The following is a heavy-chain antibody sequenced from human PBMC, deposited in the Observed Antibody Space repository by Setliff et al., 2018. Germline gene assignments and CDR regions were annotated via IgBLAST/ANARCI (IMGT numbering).Heavy chain of an antibody. J-gene: IGHJ2*01. V-gene: IGHV4-4*02. Sequence: SETLSLTCAVSGGSISSPNWWNWVRQPPGKGLEWIGEIYHSGTTNYNPSLKSRVTMSVDKSRNQFSLRLTSVTAADTAVYYCARSRTIAVKGGVFAVWGRGTLVTVSS. CDR2: IYHSGTT. D-gene: IGHD6-19*01. CDR3: ARSRTIAVKGGVFAV. CDR1: GGSISSPNW.